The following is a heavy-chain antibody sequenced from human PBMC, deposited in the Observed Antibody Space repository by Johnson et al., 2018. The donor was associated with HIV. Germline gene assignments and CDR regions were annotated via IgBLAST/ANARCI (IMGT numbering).Heavy chain of an antibody. Sequence: QVQLVESGGGVVQPGGSLRLSCAASGFTFSSYAMHWVRQAPGKGLEWVAVISYDGSNKYYADSVKGRFTISRDNSKNTLYLQMNSLRAEDTAVYYCAGYSYGSADAFDIWGQGSMVTVSS. CDR1: GFTFSSYA. CDR2: ISYDGSNK. J-gene: IGHJ3*02. V-gene: IGHV3-30-3*01. CDR3: AGYSYGSADAFDI. D-gene: IGHD5-18*01.